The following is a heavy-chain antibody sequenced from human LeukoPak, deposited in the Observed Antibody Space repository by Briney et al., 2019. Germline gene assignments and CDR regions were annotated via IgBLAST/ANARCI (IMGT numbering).Heavy chain of an antibody. Sequence: GGSLRLSCAASGCTFSSYGMRWVRQAPGKGLEWVAVIWYDGSNKYYADSVKGRFTISRDNSKNTLYLQMNSLRAEDTAVYYCARDLTYRYGDYGYWGQGTLVTVSS. CDR1: GCTFSSYG. V-gene: IGHV3-33*01. J-gene: IGHJ4*02. CDR2: IWYDGSNK. CDR3: ARDLTYRYGDYGY. D-gene: IGHD4-17*01.